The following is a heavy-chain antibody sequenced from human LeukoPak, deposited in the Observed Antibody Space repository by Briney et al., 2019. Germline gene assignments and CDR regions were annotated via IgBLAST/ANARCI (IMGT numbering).Heavy chain of an antibody. D-gene: IGHD3-3*01. Sequence: GGSLRLSCAASGFTFSSYDMHWVRQAPGKGLEWVALISYDGSNKYYADSVKGRFTISRDSSKNTLCLQMNSLRPEDTAIYYCAKGYDFWSGYTQYFQHWGQGTLVTVSS. CDR1: GFTFSSYD. CDR3: AKGYDFWSGYTQYFQH. J-gene: IGHJ1*01. CDR2: ISYDGSNK. V-gene: IGHV3-30*18.